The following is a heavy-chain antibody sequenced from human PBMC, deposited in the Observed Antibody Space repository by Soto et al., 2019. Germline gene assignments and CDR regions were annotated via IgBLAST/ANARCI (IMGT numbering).Heavy chain of an antibody. V-gene: IGHV4-39*01. CDR1: GGSISSSSYY. J-gene: IGHJ4*02. D-gene: IGHD6-19*01. CDR3: ATPRRAVAS. CDR2: IYYSGST. Sequence: SEMLSLTCTVCGGSISSSSYYWGWIRQPPGKGLEWIGSIYYSGSTYYNPSLKSRVTISVDTSKNQFSLKLSSVTAADTAVYYCATPRRAVASWGQGTLVTVSS.